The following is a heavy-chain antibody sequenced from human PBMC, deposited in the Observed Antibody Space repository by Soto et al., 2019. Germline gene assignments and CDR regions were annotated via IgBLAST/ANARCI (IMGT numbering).Heavy chain of an antibody. Sequence: EVQLLESGGGLVQPGGSLRLSCAASGFTFSSYAMSWVRQAPGKGLEWVSAISASGGSTYYADSVKGRFTISRDNSKNTLYLQMNSLRAEDTAVYYGGSYRGAYYYYGMDVWGQGTTVTVSS. J-gene: IGHJ6*02. D-gene: IGHD5-18*01. CDR2: ISASGGST. V-gene: IGHV3-23*01. CDR1: GFTFSSYA. CDR3: GSYRGAYYYYGMDV.